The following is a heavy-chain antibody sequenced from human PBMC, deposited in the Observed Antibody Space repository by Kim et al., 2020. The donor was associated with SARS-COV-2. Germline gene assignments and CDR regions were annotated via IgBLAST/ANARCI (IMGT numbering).Heavy chain of an antibody. V-gene: IGHV3-74*01. CDR1: GFTFSSYW. J-gene: IGHJ6*02. D-gene: IGHD6-13*01. CDR3: ASESRPDSYYSGMDV. CDR2: INSDGSST. Sequence: GGSLRLSCAASGFTFSSYWMHWVRQAPGKGLVWVSRINSDGSSTYYADSVKGRFTISRDNAKNTLYLQMNSLRAEDTAVYYCASESRPDSYYSGMDVWGQGATVTVSS.